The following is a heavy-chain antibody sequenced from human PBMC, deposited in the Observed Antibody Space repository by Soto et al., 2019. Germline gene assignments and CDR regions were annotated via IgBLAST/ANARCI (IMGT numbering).Heavy chain of an antibody. V-gene: IGHV4-59*01. D-gene: IGHD3-10*01. Sequence: SETLSLTCTVSGGSISSYYWSWIRQPPGKGLEWIGYIYYSGSTNYNPSLKSRVTISVDTSKNQFSLKLSSVTAADTAVYYCARGFTSLLLFGETLVDWIVPWGQGIRVTVSS. CDR1: GGSISSYY. CDR3: ARGFTSLLLFGETLVDWIVP. CDR2: IYYSGST. J-gene: IGHJ5*02.